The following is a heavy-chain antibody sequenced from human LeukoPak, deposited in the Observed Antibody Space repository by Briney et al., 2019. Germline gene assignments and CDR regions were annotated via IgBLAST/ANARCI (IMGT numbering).Heavy chain of an antibody. CDR3: ARAPAMGY. Sequence: SVKLSCKSSGYTFTSCTMMGVPHAPGQRREDRVWINTNTGKPTYAQDFTGRFVFSLDTSVSTAYLQISSLKAEDTAIYYCARAPAMGYWGQGTLVTVSS. D-gene: IGHD5-18*01. V-gene: IGHV7-4-1*02. CDR2: INTNTGKP. J-gene: IGHJ4*02. CDR1: GYTFTSCT.